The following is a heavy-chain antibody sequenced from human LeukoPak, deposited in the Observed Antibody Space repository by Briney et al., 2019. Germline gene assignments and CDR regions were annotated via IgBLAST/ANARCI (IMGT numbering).Heavy chain of an antibody. V-gene: IGHV3-23*01. CDR1: GFTFSSYA. Sequence: WGSLRLSCTASGFTFSSYAMNWVRQVPGKGLEWVSAISGSGGTTYYADFVKGRFTISRDNSRSTLYLQMNSLRAEDTAIYYCAKDFAVGPIGDAFDIWGQGTMVTVSS. J-gene: IGHJ3*02. D-gene: IGHD6-19*01. CDR2: ISGSGGTT. CDR3: AKDFAVGPIGDAFDI.